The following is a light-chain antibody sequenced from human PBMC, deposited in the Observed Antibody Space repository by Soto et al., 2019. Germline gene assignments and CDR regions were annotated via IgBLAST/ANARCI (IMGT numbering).Light chain of an antibody. J-gene: IGKJ5*01. CDR3: QKFNTAPFS. V-gene: IGKV1-27*01. CDR1: QNISVY. CDR2: SAS. Sequence: DIQMTQSPSSLSASVGDRVTITCRASQNISVYLAWYQQKPGKVPKLLIYSASTLQSGVPSRFSGSGSGTDFTLTISSLQPEDVATYYYQKFNTAPFSFGQGTRLEIK.